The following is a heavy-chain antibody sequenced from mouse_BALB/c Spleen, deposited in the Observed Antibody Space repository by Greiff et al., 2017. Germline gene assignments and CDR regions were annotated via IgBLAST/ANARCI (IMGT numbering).Heavy chain of an antibody. Sequence: VQVVESGPGLVAPSHSLSITCTVSGFSLTGYGVNWVRQPPGKGLEWLGMIWGDGSTDYNSALKSRLSISKDNSKSQVFLKMNSLQTDDTARYYCARGWVTTVVEAMDYWGQGTSVTVSS. V-gene: IGHV2-6-7*01. CDR2: IWGDGST. CDR3: ARGWVTTVVEAMDY. J-gene: IGHJ4*01. D-gene: IGHD1-1*01. CDR1: GFSLTGYG.